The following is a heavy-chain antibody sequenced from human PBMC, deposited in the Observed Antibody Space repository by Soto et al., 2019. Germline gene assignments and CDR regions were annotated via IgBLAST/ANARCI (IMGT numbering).Heavy chain of an antibody. V-gene: IGHV4-59*11. J-gene: IGHJ4*02. Sequence: SETLSLTCSVSGDSLKNHYWAWIRHSPGKGLEWIGNIYDSGSTNYSPALKSRVTISVDTSKNQFSLKLSSVTAADTAVYYCARGPYYWGQGTLVTVSS. CDR1: GDSLKNHY. CDR2: IYDSGST. CDR3: ARGPYY.